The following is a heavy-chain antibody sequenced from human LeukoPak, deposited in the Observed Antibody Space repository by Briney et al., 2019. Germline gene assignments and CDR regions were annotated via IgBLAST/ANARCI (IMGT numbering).Heavy chain of an antibody. CDR2: INAGNGDT. D-gene: IGHD3-10*01. J-gene: IGHJ4*02. V-gene: IGHV1-3*01. CDR1: GYTFIAYG. CDR3: ARGGGLLGFGEFDY. Sequence: ASVKVSCKASGYTFIAYGLHWVRHAPGQRPEWMGWINAGNGDTKYTQNSQRRVTITGDASATTAYMELRSLRSEATAVYFCARGGGLLGFGEFDYWGQGTLVTVSS.